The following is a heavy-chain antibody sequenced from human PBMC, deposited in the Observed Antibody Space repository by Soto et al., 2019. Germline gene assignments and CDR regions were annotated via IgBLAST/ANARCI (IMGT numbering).Heavy chain of an antibody. V-gene: IGHV3-30-3*01. CDR2: ISYDGSNK. CDR1: GFTFSSYA. J-gene: IGHJ6*02. D-gene: IGHD6-13*01. CDR3: ARASAAAGDYYYYYGMDV. Sequence: GGSLRLSCAASGFTFSSYAMHWVRQAPGKGLEWVAVISYDGSNKYYADSVKGRFTISRDNSKNTLYLQMNSLRAEDTAVYYCARASAAAGDYYYYYGMDVWGQGTTVTVS.